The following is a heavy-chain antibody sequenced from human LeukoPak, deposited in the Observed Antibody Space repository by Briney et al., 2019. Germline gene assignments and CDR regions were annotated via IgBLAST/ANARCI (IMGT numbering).Heavy chain of an antibody. J-gene: IGHJ5*02. D-gene: IGHD3-16*01. CDR1: GFTFNSYG. Sequence: GGSLRLSCAASGFTFNSYGMHWVRQPPGKGLEWVAFIRFDGSNKYYADSVKGRFTISRDNFKNALYLLMNSLRVDDTAVYYCATDPSFRLLTSTSFDPRGQGALVTVSS. CDR2: IRFDGSNK. CDR3: ATDPSFRLLTSTSFDP. V-gene: IGHV3-30*02.